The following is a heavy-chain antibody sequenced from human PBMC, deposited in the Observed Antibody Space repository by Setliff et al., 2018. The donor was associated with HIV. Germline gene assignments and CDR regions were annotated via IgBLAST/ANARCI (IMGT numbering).Heavy chain of an antibody. CDR1: GFTFSSYA. D-gene: IGHD1-20*01. CDR2: ISGSGGST. Sequence: TGGSLRLSCAASGFTFSSYAMSWVRQAPGKGLEWVSAISGSGGSTYYADSVKGRFTISRDNSKNTLYLQMNSLRAEDTAVYYCAKDIRSITGTSPFDYWGQGTLVTAPQ. CDR3: AKDIRSITGTSPFDY. J-gene: IGHJ4*02. V-gene: IGHV3-23*01.